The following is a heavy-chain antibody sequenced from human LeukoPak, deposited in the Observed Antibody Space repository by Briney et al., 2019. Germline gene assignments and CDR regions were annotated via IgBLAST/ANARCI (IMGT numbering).Heavy chain of an antibody. D-gene: IGHD6-13*01. J-gene: IGHJ4*02. CDR2: IDPSDSYT. CDR1: GYSFTNYW. V-gene: IGHV5-10-1*01. Sequence: GESLKISCKGSGYSFTNYWISWVRQMPGKGLEWMGRIDPSDSYTNYSPSFQGHVTISADKSISTAYLQWSSLKASDTAMYYCARHAAGTDYFDYWGQGTLVTVSS. CDR3: ARHAAGTDYFDY.